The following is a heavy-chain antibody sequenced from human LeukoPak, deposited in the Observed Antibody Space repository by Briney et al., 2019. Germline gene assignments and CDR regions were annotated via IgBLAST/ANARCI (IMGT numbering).Heavy chain of an antibody. CDR2: TYYRSKWYN. V-gene: IGHV6-1*01. Sequence: SQTLSLTCAISGDSVSSNSAAWNWIRQSPSRGLEWLGRTYYRSKWYNDYAVSVKSRITINPDASKNQFSLQLNSVTPEDTAVYYCARGYRGTATLPLESVLDYWGQGTLVTVSS. CDR3: ARGYRGTATLPLESVLDY. J-gene: IGHJ4*02. D-gene: IGHD2-21*02. CDR1: GDSVSSNSAA.